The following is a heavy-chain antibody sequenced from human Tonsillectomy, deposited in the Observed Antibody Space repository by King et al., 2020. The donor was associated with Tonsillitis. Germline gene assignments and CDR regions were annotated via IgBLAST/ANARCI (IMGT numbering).Heavy chain of an antibody. CDR3: GRGIEAGIDY. D-gene: IGHD6-25*01. CDR1: GYTFTSRH. Sequence: QLVQSGAEVMQPGASVNVSCKASGYTFTSRHINWVRQTTGQGLEWIGWMSPDSGETGYEQKFQGRVTMTRSTSISTAYMEVSSLTSEDTAVYYCGRGIEAGIDYWGQGTLVTVSS. V-gene: IGHV1-8*01. CDR2: MSPDSGET. J-gene: IGHJ4*01.